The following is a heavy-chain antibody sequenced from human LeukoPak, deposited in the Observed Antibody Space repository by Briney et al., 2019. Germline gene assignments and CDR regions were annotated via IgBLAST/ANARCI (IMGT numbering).Heavy chain of an antibody. CDR2: INPNSGGT. V-gene: IGHV1-2*02. CDR3: ARSASLLRSGQNWFDP. J-gene: IGHJ5*02. CDR1: GYTFTGYC. Sequence: ASVKVSCKASGYTFTGYCMHWVRQAPGQGLEWMGWINPNSGGTNYAQKFQGRVTMTRDTSISTAYMELSRLRSDDTAVYYCARSASLLRSGQNWFDPWGQGTLVTVSS. D-gene: IGHD6-19*01.